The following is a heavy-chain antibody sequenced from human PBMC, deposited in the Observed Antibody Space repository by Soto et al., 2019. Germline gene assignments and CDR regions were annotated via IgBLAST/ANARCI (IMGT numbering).Heavy chain of an antibody. CDR2: IRSKAYGGTT. Sequence: LSLTCTVSGCSIRNVYWSWVRQAPGKGLEWVGFIRSKAYGGTTEYAASVKGRFTISRDDSKSIAYLQMNSLKTEDTAVYYCTSWTRTMVRGVIPSGYWGQGTLVTVSS. V-gene: IGHV3-49*02. CDR1: GCSIRNVY. J-gene: IGHJ4*02. D-gene: IGHD3-10*01. CDR3: TSWTRTMVRGVIPSGY.